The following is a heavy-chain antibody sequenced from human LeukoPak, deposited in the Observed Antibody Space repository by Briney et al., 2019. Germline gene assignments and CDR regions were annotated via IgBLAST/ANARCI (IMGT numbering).Heavy chain of an antibody. CDR2: IYHSGST. CDR3: ARDLPVGY. Sequence: SETLSLTCTVSGYSISSGYYWGWIRQPPGKGLEWIGSIYHSGSTYYNPFLKSRVTISVDTSKNQFSLKLSSVTAADTAVYYCARDLPVGYWGQGTLVTVSS. V-gene: IGHV4-38-2*02. CDR1: GYSISSGYY. J-gene: IGHJ4*02.